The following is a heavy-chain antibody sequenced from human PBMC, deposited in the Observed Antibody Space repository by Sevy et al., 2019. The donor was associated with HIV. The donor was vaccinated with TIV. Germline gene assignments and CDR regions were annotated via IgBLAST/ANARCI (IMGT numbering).Heavy chain of an antibody. Sequence: GGSLRLSCAASGFTFSSYWMSWVRQAPGKGLEWVANIKQDGSEKYYVYSVKGRFTISRDNAKNSLYLQMNSLRAEDTAVYYCARGGTYCTNGVCYGGWFDPWGQGTLVTVSS. CDR1: GFTFSSYW. CDR2: IKQDGSEK. V-gene: IGHV3-7*04. J-gene: IGHJ5*02. CDR3: ARGGTYCTNGVCYGGWFDP. D-gene: IGHD2-8*01.